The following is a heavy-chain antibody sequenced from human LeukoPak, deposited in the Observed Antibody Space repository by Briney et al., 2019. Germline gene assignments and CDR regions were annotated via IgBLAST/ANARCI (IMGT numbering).Heavy chain of an antibody. CDR1: GGSFSGYY. CDR2: INHSGST. V-gene: IGHV4-34*01. D-gene: IGHD2-21*01. Sequence: WETLSLTCAVYGGSFSGYYWSWIRQPPGKGLEWIGEINHSGSTNYNPSLKSRVTISVDTSKNQFSLKLSSVTAADTAVYYCAFCGGDCYGLSNFDYWGQGTLVTVSS. J-gene: IGHJ4*02. CDR3: AFCGGDCYGLSNFDY.